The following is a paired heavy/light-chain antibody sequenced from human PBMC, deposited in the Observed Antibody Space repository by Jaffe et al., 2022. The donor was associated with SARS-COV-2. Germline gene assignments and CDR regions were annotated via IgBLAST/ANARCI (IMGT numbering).Heavy chain of an antibody. Sequence: QAQLVESGGGVVQPGRSLRLSCAASGFTFSTYGMHWVRQAPGKGLEWVAVISYDGSNKYYADSVKGRFTISRDNSKNTLYLQMNSLRTEDTAVYYCGKQSYSSGWYLSVWGQGTLVTVSS. CDR2: ISYDGSNK. CDR1: GFTFSTYG. D-gene: IGHD6-19*01. CDR3: GKQSYSSGWYLSV. V-gene: IGHV3-30*18. J-gene: IGHJ4*02.
Light chain of an antibody. Sequence: EIVMTQSPATLSVSPGERATLSCRASQSVSSNLAWYQQKPGQAPRLLIYGASTRATGIPARFSGSGSGTEFTVTISSLQSEDFAVYYCQQYNNWPSFGQGTKLEIK. J-gene: IGKJ2*01. CDR2: GAS. CDR1: QSVSSN. V-gene: IGKV3-15*01. CDR3: QQYNNWPS.